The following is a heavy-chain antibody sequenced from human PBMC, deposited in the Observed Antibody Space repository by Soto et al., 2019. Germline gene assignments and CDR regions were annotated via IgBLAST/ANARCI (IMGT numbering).Heavy chain of an antibody. CDR1: GGSISSSSYC. V-gene: IGHV4-39*01. J-gene: IGHJ5*02. Sequence: SETLSLTCTVSGGSISSSSYCWGWIRQPPGKGLEWIGSIYYSGSTYYNPSLKSRVTISVDTSKNQFSLKLSSVTAADTAVYYCAKHRDCYGDTCYSGEFAPWGQGTLVTVSS. D-gene: IGHD2-15*01. CDR3: AKHRDCYGDTCYSGEFAP. CDR2: IYYSGST.